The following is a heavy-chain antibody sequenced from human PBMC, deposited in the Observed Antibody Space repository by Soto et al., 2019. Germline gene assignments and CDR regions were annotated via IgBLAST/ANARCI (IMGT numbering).Heavy chain of an antibody. D-gene: IGHD2-21*02. Sequence: PSLTCGVSGGTVASSHWWSWVRQSPGRGLEWIGNVYHTGDTNFNPSLQSRVTFSVDKSNNQFSLRLTSVTAADTAVYFCAREIVTAGGNNYFDPWGPGTLVTVSS. CDR3: AREIVTAGGNNYFDP. V-gene: IGHV4-4*01. CDR2: VYHTGDT. CDR1: GGTVASSHW. J-gene: IGHJ5*02.